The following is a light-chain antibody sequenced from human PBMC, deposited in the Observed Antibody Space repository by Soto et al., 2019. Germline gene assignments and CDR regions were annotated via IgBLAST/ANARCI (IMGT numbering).Light chain of an antibody. CDR1: HTIATY. Sequence: EIQMTQSPSSLAASVGDTVTLTCRASHTIATYLNWYRQKSGTVPEVLIYGASSLQPGVPARFTGSGYGTDFTLTISSLQPEDFATYFCQQFYYYPHTFGQGTKLEV. CDR3: QQFYYYPHT. V-gene: IGKV1-39*01. J-gene: IGKJ2*01. CDR2: GAS.